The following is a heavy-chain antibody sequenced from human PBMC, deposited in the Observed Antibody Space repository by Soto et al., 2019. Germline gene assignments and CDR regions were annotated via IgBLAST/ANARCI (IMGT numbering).Heavy chain of an antibody. CDR2: ISASGSTI. D-gene: IGHD3-22*01. CDR3: ARDVCRSSSCYERWFDP. J-gene: IGHJ5*02. V-gene: IGHV3-11*01. CDR1: GFTFSDYY. Sequence: PGGSLRLSCAASGFTFSDYYMNWIRQAPGKGLERISFISASGSTIYYADSVKGRFTISRDNAKNSLYLQVNSLRVEDTAVYYCARDVCRSSSCYERWFDPWGQGTLVTVSS.